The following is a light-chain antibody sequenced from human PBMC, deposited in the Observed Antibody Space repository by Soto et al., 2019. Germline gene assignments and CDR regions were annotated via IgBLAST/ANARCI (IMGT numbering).Light chain of an antibody. CDR3: QSFDSSLPGPI. J-gene: IGLJ2*01. V-gene: IGLV1-40*01. CDR2: VNT. CDR1: SSNFGTHYD. Sequence: QSVLTQPPSVSGAPGQRVTISCTGNSSNFGTHYDVHWYQQFPGTAPKLLIYVNTNRASGVPARFSGSKSDTSAFLAITGLQAEDEADYYCQSFDSSLPGPIFGLGTKLTVL.